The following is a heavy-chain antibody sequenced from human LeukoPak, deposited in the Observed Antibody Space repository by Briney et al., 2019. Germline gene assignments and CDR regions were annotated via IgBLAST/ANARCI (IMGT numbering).Heavy chain of an antibody. J-gene: IGHJ4*02. CDR3: ARGYSYGPLYYFDY. V-gene: IGHV1-18*01. CDR2: ISAYNGNT. Sequence: ASVKVSCKASGYTFTSYGISWVRQAPGQGLEWMGWISAYNGNTNYAQKLQGRVTMTRDTSISTAYMELSRLRSDDTAVYYCARGYSYGPLYYFDYWGQGTLVTVSS. D-gene: IGHD5-18*01. CDR1: GYTFTSYG.